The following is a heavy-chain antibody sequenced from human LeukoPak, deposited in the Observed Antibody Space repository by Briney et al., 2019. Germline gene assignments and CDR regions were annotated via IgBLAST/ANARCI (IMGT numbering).Heavy chain of an antibody. CDR3: ARVGLTYCSSPNCYPGAFDI. CDR1: GDSISDGGYY. D-gene: IGHD2-2*01. Sequence: SETLSLTCTVSGDSISDGGYYWSWIRQPPGKGLEWIANIYHSGSTYYNPSLKSRVTISIDRSKNQFSLKLISVNDADTAVYYCARVGLTYCSSPNCYPGAFDIWGQGTMVTVSS. J-gene: IGHJ3*02. V-gene: IGHV4-30-2*01. CDR2: IYHSGST.